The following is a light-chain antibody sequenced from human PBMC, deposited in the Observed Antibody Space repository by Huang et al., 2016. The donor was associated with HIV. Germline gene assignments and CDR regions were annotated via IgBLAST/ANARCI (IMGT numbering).Light chain of an antibody. CDR1: QDISNY. J-gene: IGKJ5*01. V-gene: IGKV1-33*01. Sequence: DIQMTQSPSSLSASVGDRVTITCQSSQDISNYLNWSQPKPGKAPKLLIYDASNLETGVPSRFSGSGSGTDFTFTISSLQPEDIATYYCQQYDNFTPITFGQGTRLEIK. CDR2: DAS. CDR3: QQYDNFTPIT.